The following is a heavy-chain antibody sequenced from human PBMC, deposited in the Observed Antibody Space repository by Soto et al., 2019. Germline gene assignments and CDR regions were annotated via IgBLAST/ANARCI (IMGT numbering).Heavy chain of an antibody. V-gene: IGHV3-30-3*01. CDR1: GFTFSSYA. J-gene: IGHJ3*02. CDR3: ASDGPSAFDI. D-gene: IGHD2-2*01. CDR2: ISYDGSNK. Sequence: QVQLVESGGGVVQPGRSLRLSCAASGFTFSSYAMHWVRQAPGKGLEWVAVISYDGSNKYYADSVKGRFTISRDNSKNTLYLQMNSLRAEDTAVHYCASDGPSAFDIWGQGTMVTVSS.